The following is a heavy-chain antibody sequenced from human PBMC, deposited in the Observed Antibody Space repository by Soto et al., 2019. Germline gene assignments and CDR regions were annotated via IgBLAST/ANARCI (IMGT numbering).Heavy chain of an antibody. D-gene: IGHD3-10*01. Sequence: SETLSLTCTVSGGSINSGDYYWSWIRQHPGKGLEWIGYIYYSGSTYYNPSLKSRVTISVDTSKNQFSLKLSSVTAADTAVYYCAXEEVAYYGSGSYNWFDPWGQGTLVTSPQ. CDR3: AXEEVAYYGSGSYNWFDP. J-gene: IGHJ5*02. V-gene: IGHV4-31*03. CDR2: IYYSGST. CDR1: GGSINSGDYY.